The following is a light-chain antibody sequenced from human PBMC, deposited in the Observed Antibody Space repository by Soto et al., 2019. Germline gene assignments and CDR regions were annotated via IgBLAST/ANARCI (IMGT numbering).Light chain of an antibody. Sequence: QSAVTQEPSLTVSPGGTVTLTCASSTGAVTSDYYPNWFQQKPGQAPRALICRTNNRHSWTPARFSGSLLGGEAALTLSGAQPEDEADYYCLLFCGGVWVFGGGTKLTVL. V-gene: IGLV7-43*01. CDR2: RTN. J-gene: IGLJ3*02. CDR1: TGAVTSDYY. CDR3: LLFCGGVWV.